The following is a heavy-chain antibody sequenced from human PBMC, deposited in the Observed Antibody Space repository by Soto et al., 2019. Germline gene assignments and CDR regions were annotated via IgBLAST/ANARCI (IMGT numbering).Heavy chain of an antibody. CDR3: ARGKFDLAAAGSLYYYYYYGMDV. CDR2: INHSGST. Sequence: SETLSLTCAVYGGSFSGYYWSWIRQPPGKGLEWIGEINHSGSTNYNPSLKSRVTISVDTSKNQFSLKLSSVTAADTAVYYCARGKFDLAAAGSLYYYYYYGMDVWGQGTTVTVSS. J-gene: IGHJ6*02. D-gene: IGHD6-13*01. V-gene: IGHV4-34*01. CDR1: GGSFSGYY.